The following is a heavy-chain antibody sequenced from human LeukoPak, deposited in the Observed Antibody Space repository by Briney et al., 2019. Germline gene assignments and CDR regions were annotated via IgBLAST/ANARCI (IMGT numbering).Heavy chain of an antibody. V-gene: IGHV1-69*13. CDR3: ARRYYYGSGTLERGVFDY. J-gene: IGHJ4*02. CDR2: IIPIFGTA. D-gene: IGHD3-10*01. Sequence: SVKVSCKASGGTFSSYAISWVRQAPGQGLEWMGGIIPIFGTANYAQKFQGRVTITADESTSTAYMEPSSLRSEDTAVYYCARRYYYGSGTLERGVFDYWGQGTLVTVSS. CDR1: GGTFSSYA.